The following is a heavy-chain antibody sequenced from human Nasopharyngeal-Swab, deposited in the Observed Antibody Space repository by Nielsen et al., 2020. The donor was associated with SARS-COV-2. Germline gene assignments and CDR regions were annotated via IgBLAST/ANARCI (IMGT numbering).Heavy chain of an antibody. Sequence: GESLKISCAASGFTFSSYAMHWVRQAPGKGLEWVAAISYDGSNKYYADSVKGRFTISRDNSKNTLYLQMNSLRAEDTAVYYCARDGGRGSYLDYWGQGTLVTVSS. CDR3: ARDGGRGSYLDY. D-gene: IGHD1-26*01. CDR2: ISYDGSNK. V-gene: IGHV3-30-3*01. J-gene: IGHJ4*02. CDR1: GFTFSSYA.